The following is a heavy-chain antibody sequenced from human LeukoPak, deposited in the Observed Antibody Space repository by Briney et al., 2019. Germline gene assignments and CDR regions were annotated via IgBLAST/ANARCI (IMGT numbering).Heavy chain of an antibody. CDR1: GYSISSGYY. V-gene: IGHV4-38-2*02. Sequence: SETLSLTCTVSGYSISSGYYWGWIRQPPGKGLEWIGSIYHSGSTYYNPSLKSRVTISVDTSKNQFSLKLSSVTAADTAVYYCARATYDSSAPFDYWGQGTLVTVSS. D-gene: IGHD3-22*01. CDR3: ARATYDSSAPFDY. J-gene: IGHJ4*02. CDR2: IYHSGST.